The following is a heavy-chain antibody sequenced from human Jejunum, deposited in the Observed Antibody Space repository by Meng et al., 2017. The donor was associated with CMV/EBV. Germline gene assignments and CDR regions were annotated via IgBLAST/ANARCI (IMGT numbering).Heavy chain of an antibody. V-gene: IGHV4-30-4*01. CDR1: GGSISSGGYF. CDR3: ARGDYDTSGYYFDL. J-gene: IGHJ4*02. Sequence: SGGSISSGGYFWSWIRQPPGKGLEWIGYIFHTGSAYYNLSLKSRVTISVDTSKNNFSLKMTSVTAADTAVYYCARGDYDTSGYYFDLWGQGTLVTVSS. CDR2: IFHTGSA. D-gene: IGHD3-22*01.